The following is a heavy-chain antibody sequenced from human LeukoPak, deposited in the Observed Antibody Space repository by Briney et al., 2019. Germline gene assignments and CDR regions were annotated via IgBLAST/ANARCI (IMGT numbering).Heavy chain of an antibody. CDR2: ISSSGSTI. D-gene: IGHD4-17*01. CDR3: ARDLAWTSTVTPFGY. CDR1: GFTFSSYE. V-gene: IGHV3-48*03. Sequence: PGGSLRLSCAASGFTFSSYEMNWVRQAPGKGLEWVSHISSSGSTIYYADSVKGRFTISRDNAKNSLYLQMNSLRAEDTAVYYCARDLAWTSTVTPFGYWGQGTLVTVSS. J-gene: IGHJ4*02.